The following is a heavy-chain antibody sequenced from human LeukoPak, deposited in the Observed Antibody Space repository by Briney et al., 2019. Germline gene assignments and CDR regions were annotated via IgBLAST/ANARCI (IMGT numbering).Heavy chain of an antibody. J-gene: IGHJ4*02. V-gene: IGHV3-15*01. Sequence: GGSLRLSCAASGFTFSNAWMNWVRQAPGKGLEWVGRIKSKSDGGTTDYAAPVKGRFTISRDDSQNTLYLQMNSLKIEDTAVYYCTKTLPNYYDSSGYLAEPDYWGQGTLVTVSS. CDR1: GFTFSNAW. CDR2: IKSKSDGGTT. CDR3: TKTLPNYYDSSGYLAEPDY. D-gene: IGHD3-22*01.